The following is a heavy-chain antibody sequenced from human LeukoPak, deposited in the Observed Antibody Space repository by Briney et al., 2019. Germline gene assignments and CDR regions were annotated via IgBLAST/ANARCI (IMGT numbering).Heavy chain of an antibody. V-gene: IGHV4-34*01. D-gene: IGHD1-26*01. CDR3: ARGYSGSFSSNWFDP. CDR1: GGSFSGYY. Sequence: SETLSLTCAVYGGSFSGYYWSWIRQPPGKGLEWIGEINHSGSTNCNPSLKSRVTISVDTSKNQFSLKLSSVTAADTAVYYCARGYSGSFSSNWFDPWGQGTLVTVSS. J-gene: IGHJ5*02. CDR2: INHSGST.